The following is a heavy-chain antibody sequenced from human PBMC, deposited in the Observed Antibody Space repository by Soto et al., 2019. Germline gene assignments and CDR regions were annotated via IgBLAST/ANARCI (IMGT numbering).Heavy chain of an antibody. D-gene: IGHD3-16*02. J-gene: IGHJ4*02. CDR2: INHSGST. CDR1: GGSFSGYY. Sequence: SETLSLTCAVYGGSFSGYYWSWIRQPPGKGLEWIGEINHSGSTNYNPSLKSRVTISVDTSKNQFSLKLSSVTAADTAVYYCARGWYYDYIWGSYRYTNFDYWGQGTLVTVSS. V-gene: IGHV4-34*01. CDR3: ARGWYYDYIWGSYRYTNFDY.